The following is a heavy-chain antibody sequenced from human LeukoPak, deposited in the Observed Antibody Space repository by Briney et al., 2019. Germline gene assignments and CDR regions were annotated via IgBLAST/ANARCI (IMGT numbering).Heavy chain of an antibody. CDR1: GGSISTSYY. D-gene: IGHD4-11*01. CDR3: ARGPNTAGNYRAFDL. CDR2: IYYNGDT. Sequence: PSETLSLTCTVSGGSISTSYYWGWIRQPPGKGLEWIGSIYYNGDTYYNPSLKSRVIISADTSKNQFSLKLTSVTAADTAAYYCARGPNTAGNYRAFDLWGQGTKVTVSS. J-gene: IGHJ3*01. V-gene: IGHV4-39*07.